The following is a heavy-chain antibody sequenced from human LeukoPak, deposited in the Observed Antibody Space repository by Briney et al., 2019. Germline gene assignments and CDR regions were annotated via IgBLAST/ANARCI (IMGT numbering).Heavy chain of an antibody. CDR2: IWYDGSNE. J-gene: IGHJ4*02. Sequence: GGSLRLSCAASGFTFNNYGMHWVRQAPGKGLEWVALIWYDGSNEDYADSVRGRFTISRDNSKNTLYLQMNSLRAEDTAVYYCAKAWVVTYLGGVDYWGQGTLVTVSS. V-gene: IGHV3-33*06. CDR1: GFTFNNYG. CDR3: AKAWVVTYLGGVDY. D-gene: IGHD2-21*02.